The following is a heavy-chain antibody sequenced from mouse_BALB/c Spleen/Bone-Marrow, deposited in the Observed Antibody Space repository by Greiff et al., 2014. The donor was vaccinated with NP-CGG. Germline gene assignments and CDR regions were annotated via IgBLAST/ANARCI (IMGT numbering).Heavy chain of an antibody. CDR3: ARWDDYASDY. V-gene: IGHV14-3*02. CDR1: GFNIKDTY. D-gene: IGHD2-4*01. CDR2: IGPANGNT. J-gene: IGHJ2*01. Sequence: VQLQQSGADPVKPGASVKLSYPTSGFNIKDTYMHWVKQRPEQGLEWIGRIGPANGNTKYDPKFQGKATITADTSSNTAYLQLSSLTSEDTAVYYGARWDDYASDYWGQGTTLTVSS.